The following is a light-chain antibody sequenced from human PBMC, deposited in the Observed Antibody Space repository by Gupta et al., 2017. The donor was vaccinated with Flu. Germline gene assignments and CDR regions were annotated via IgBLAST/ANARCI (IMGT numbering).Light chain of an antibody. V-gene: IGKV3-15*01. Sequence: TLSVSPGERATLSCRASQSIRYYLAWYQKRPGQAPRLLIFGASTRATGIRDRFSGSGSGTDYTLTISSLQLEDFAVYYCQQYDNGHWSITFGRGTRVEIE. CDR3: QQYDNGHWSIT. CDR2: GAS. CDR1: QSIRYY. J-gene: IGKJ5*01.